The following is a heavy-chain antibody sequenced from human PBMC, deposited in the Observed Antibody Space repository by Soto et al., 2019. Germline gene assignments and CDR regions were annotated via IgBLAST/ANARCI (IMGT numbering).Heavy chain of an antibody. V-gene: IGHV4-39*01. CDR3: ARRGRDKVDAHFEH. D-gene: IGHD5-12*01. Sequence: QLQLQESGPGLAKPSETLSLTCAVSGDSISSAGYYWAWVRQPPGKGLEWIGSIFYTGSTYYKPSLKSRTTISIDASKNQFSLKLSSVTTTDTAVYFCARRGRDKVDAHFEHWGQGVLVTVSA. CDR2: IFYTGST. CDR1: GDSISSAGYY. J-gene: IGHJ4*02.